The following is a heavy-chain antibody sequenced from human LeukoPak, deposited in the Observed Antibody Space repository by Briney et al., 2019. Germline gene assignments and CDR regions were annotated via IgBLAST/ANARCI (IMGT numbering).Heavy chain of an antibody. J-gene: IGHJ6*02. V-gene: IGHV3-7*01. CDR3: AREAVMPVAPVKIGTSDRPLYEYYGLDV. CDR2: IKQDGSEK. Sequence: GGSLRLSCAASGFTFSSYWMSWVRQAPGKGLEWVANIKQDGSEKYYVDSVKGRFTISRDNAKNSLYLQMNSLRAEDTAVYYCAREAVMPVAPVKIGTSDRPLYEYYGLDVWGQGTTVTVS. D-gene: IGHD1/OR15-1a*01. CDR1: GFTFSSYW.